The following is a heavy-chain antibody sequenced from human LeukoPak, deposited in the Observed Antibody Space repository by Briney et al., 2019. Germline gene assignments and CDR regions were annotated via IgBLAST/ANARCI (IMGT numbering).Heavy chain of an antibody. CDR1: GFTSSSYG. J-gene: IGHJ4*02. V-gene: IGHV3-30*18. CDR3: AKQRSGGSGWCMDY. CDR2: ISYEGSNT. Sequence: PGGSLRLSCAASGFTSSSYGMHWVRQAPGKGLEWVAVISYEGSNTYYTDSVKGRFTISRDNSRNTLYLQMNSLRAEDTAVYYCAKQRSGGSGWCMDYWGQGTLVTVSS. D-gene: IGHD6-19*01.